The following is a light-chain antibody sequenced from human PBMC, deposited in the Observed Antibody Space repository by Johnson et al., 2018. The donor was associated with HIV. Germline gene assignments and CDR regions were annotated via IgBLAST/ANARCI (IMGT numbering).Light chain of an antibody. CDR3: GTWDSSLSGG. CDR2: GND. V-gene: IGLV1-51*01. J-gene: IGLJ1*01. CDR1: SSNIGNNY. Sequence: QSFLKQPPSVSAAPGQKVTISCSGSSSNIGNNYVSWYQQLPGTAPKLLIYGNDKRPSGIPDRFSGSKSGTSATLGITGLQSGDEANYYCGTWDSSLSGGFGTVTAVTVL.